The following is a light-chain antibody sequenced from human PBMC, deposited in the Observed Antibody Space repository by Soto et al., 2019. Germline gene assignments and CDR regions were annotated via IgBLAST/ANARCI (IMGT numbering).Light chain of an antibody. J-gene: IGLJ1*01. CDR3: GTWDSSLSAGV. CDR1: SSNIGNNY. V-gene: IGLV1-51*02. CDR2: ENN. Sequence: QSVLTQPPTVSAAPGHKVTISYSGSSSNIGNNYVSWYQQLPGTAPKLLIYENNKRPSGIPDRFSGSKSGTSATLGITGLQTGDEADYYCGTWDSSLSAGVFGTGTRSPS.